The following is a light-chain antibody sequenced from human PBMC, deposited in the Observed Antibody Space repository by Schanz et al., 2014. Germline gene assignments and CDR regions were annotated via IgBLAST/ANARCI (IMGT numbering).Light chain of an antibody. V-gene: IGKV1-33*01. CDR1: HDISNY. CDR2: DAS. CDR3: QQYYYVPLT. Sequence: DIQMTQSPPSLSASVGDRVTITCQASHDISNYLSWYQKEPGKAPKLLIYDASNWETGAPSRFSGSGSGTHFTLTISSLQPEDFGTYFCQQYYYVPLTFGGGTKVEIK. J-gene: IGKJ4*01.